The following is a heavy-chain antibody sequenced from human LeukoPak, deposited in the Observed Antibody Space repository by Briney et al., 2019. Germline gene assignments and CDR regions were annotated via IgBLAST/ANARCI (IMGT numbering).Heavy chain of an antibody. J-gene: IGHJ5*02. CDR1: GGFFSGYY. Sequence: KPSETLSLTCAVYGGFFSGYYWSWIRQPPGKGLEWIGEINHSGSTNYNPSLKSRVTISVDTSKNQFSLKLSSVTAADTAVYYCAREAAAKFDPWGQGTLVTVSS. CDR3: AREAAAKFDP. CDR2: INHSGST. V-gene: IGHV4-34*01. D-gene: IGHD6-13*01.